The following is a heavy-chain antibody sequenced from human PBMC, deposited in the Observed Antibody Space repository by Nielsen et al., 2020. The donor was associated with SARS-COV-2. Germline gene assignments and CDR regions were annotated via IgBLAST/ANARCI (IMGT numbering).Heavy chain of an antibody. J-gene: IGHJ4*02. D-gene: IGHD6-25*01. V-gene: IGHV3-48*03. Sequence: VRQAPGKGLEWVSYISSSGSTIYYADSVKGRFTISRDNAKNSLYLQMNSLRAEDTAVYYCARGAAAGKGFDYWGQGTLVTVSS. CDR2: ISSSGSTI. CDR3: ARGAAAGKGFDY.